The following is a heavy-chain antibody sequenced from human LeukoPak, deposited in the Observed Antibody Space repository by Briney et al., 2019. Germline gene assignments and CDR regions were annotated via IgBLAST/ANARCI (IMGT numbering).Heavy chain of an antibody. J-gene: IGHJ6*02. V-gene: IGHV1-3*01. CDR3: ARRCSSTSCYALYYYYGMDV. D-gene: IGHD2-2*01. CDR1: GYTFTSYA. Sequence: ASVKVSCKASGYTFTSYAMHWVRQAPGQRLEWMGWINAGNGNTKYSQKFQGRVTITRVTSASTAYMELSSLRSEDTAVYYCARRCSSTSCYALYYYYGMDVWGQGTTVTVSS. CDR2: INAGNGNT.